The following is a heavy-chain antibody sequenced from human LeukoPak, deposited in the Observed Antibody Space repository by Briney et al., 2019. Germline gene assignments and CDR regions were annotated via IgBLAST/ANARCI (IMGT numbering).Heavy chain of an antibody. V-gene: IGHV4-59*08. CDR3: ARHYYDSSGYYGDYYFDY. CDR2: IYYTGGT. Sequence: SETLSLTCTVSGGSITNYYWAWIRQPPGKGLEWIGNIYYTGGTKYNPSLRSRVTISVDPSKNQFSLKLSSVTAADTAMYYCARHYYDSSGYYGDYYFDYWGQGTLVTVSS. J-gene: IGHJ4*02. D-gene: IGHD3-22*01. CDR1: GGSITNYY.